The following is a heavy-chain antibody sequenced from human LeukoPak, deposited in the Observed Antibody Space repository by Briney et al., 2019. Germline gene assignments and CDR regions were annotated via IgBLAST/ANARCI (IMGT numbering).Heavy chain of an antibody. CDR2: IDWDRDT. CDR1: GFSLSRRRVW. J-gene: IGHJ4*02. Sequence: SGPALVKPTQTLTLTCTFSGFSLSRRRVWLNWIRQSPGKALEWLARIDWDRDTYDTTSLKTRLSISKDTSKIQVVLTMTNMDHVHTAMYYCARTDMTTVTTVVGTMDFWGQGPPVSVSS. CDR3: ARTDMTTVTTVVGTMDF. V-gene: IGHV2-70*11. D-gene: IGHD4-17*01.